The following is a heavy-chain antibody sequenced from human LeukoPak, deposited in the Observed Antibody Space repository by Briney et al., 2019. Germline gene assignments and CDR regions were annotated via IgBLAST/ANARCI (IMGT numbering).Heavy chain of an antibody. CDR1: SGSISNYC. J-gene: IGHJ4*02. CDR2: IYYTGSI. Sequence: SETLSLTCTVSSGSISNYCWSWIRQPPGKGLEWIGYIYYTGSISYSPSLKNRVTISVDMSKNQFSLTLSSVTAADTATYYCARADSTGWSSLDYWGQGTLVIVSP. V-gene: IGHV4-59*08. CDR3: ARADSTGWSSLDY. D-gene: IGHD6-19*01.